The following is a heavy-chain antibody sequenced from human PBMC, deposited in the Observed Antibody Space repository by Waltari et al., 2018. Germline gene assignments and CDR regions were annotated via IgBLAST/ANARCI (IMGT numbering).Heavy chain of an antibody. CDR3: AKDWNVVPSGGAFDI. J-gene: IGHJ3*02. D-gene: IGHD1-1*01. CDR1: GFTFDDYA. V-gene: IGHV3-9*03. CDR2: ISWNSGSI. Sequence: EVQLVESGGGLVQPGRSLRLSCAASGFTFDDYAMHWVRQAPGKGLEWVSGISWNSGSIGYADSVKGRFTISRDNAKNSLYLQMNSLRAEDMALYYCAKDWNVVPSGGAFDIWGQGTMVTVSS.